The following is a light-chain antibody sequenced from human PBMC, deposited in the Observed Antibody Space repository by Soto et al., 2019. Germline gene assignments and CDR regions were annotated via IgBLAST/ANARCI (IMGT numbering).Light chain of an antibody. CDR2: GAS. CDR3: QQYNNWPPFT. V-gene: IGKV3-15*01. Sequence: ELVMTQSPVTLSVSPGERATLSCRASQSVSNNLAWYQQKPGQAPSLLIYGASTRATGIPARFSGSGSGTEFTLTISSLQSEDFVVYYCQQYNNWPPFTFGQGTRLEIK. CDR1: QSVSNN. J-gene: IGKJ5*01.